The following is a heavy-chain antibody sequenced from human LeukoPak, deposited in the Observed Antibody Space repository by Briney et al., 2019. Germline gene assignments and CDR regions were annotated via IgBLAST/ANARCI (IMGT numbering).Heavy chain of an antibody. V-gene: IGHV4-39*07. D-gene: IGHD3-10*01. CDR3: ARGPYGSGSYYNARYYYGMDV. Sequence: SETLSLTCTVSGGSISSSSYYWGWIRQPPGTGLEWIGEINHSGSTNYNPSLKSRVTISVDTSKNQFSLKLSSVTAADTAVYYCARGPYGSGSYYNARYYYGMDVWGQGTTVTVSS. CDR1: GGSISSSSYY. CDR2: INHSGST. J-gene: IGHJ6*02.